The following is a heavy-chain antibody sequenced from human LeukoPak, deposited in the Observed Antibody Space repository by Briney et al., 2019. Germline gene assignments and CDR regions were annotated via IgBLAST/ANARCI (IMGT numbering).Heavy chain of an antibody. D-gene: IGHD6-6*01. CDR3: ARVVVRNWFDP. J-gene: IGHJ5*02. Sequence: SETLSLTCTVSGGSISSYYWSWLRQPPGKGLEWIGYIYYSGSTNYNPSLKSRLTISVDTSKNQFSLKLSSVTAADTAVYYCARVVVRNWFDPWGQGTLVTVSS. V-gene: IGHV4-59*01. CDR1: GGSISSYY. CDR2: IYYSGST.